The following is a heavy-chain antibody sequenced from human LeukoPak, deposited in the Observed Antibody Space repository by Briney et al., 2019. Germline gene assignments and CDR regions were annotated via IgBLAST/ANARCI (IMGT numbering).Heavy chain of an antibody. Sequence: GGSLRLSCAASGFTFSSYSMNWVRQAPGKGLEWVSSISSSSSYIYYADSVKGRFTNSRDNAKNSLYLQMNSLRAEDTAVYYCARDRGLGSSYGMDVWGQGTTVTVSS. CDR3: ARDRGLGSSYGMDV. J-gene: IGHJ6*02. CDR2: ISSSSSYI. V-gene: IGHV3-21*01. CDR1: GFTFSSYS. D-gene: IGHD3-10*01.